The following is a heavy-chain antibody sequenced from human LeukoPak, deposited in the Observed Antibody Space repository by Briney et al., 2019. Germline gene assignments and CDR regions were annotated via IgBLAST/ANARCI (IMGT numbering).Heavy chain of an antibody. CDR3: ARAGWLRTKGYFDY. J-gene: IGHJ4*02. V-gene: IGHV4-34*01. D-gene: IGHD5-12*01. Sequence: PSENPSPTCAVYGGAFNGFYLGWIPPPPGEGAGGVGEINHSGSTNYNPSLKSRVTISVDTSKNQFSLKLSSVTAADTAVYYCARAGWLRTKGYFDYWGQGTLVTVSS. CDR2: INHSGST. CDR1: GGAFNGFY.